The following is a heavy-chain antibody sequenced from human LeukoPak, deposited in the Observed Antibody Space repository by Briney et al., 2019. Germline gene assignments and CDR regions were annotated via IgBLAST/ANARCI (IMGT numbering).Heavy chain of an antibody. CDR3: ARLRGALYLDY. V-gene: IGHV4-34*01. Sequence: PSETLSLTCAVYGGSFSGYYWSWIRQPPGKGLEWIGEINHSGSTNYNPSLKSRVTISVDTSKNQFSLKLSSVTAADTAVYYCARLRGALYLDYWGQGTLVTVSS. J-gene: IGHJ4*02. CDR1: GGSFSGYY. CDR2: INHSGST. D-gene: IGHD4/OR15-4a*01.